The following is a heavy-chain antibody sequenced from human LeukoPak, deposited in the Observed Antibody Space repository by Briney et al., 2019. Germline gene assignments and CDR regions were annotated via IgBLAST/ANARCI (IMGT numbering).Heavy chain of an antibody. CDR1: GGSMSSYY. CDR3: ARGARAGYNLEPFDY. J-gene: IGHJ4*02. Sequence: SETLSLTCTVSGGSMSSYYWSWIRQPPGKGLEWIGYIYYSGSTKYNPSLKSRVTISVDTSKNQFSLKLSSVTAADTAVYYCARGARAGYNLEPFDYWGQGTLVTVTS. V-gene: IGHV4-59*08. CDR2: IYYSGST. D-gene: IGHD5-24*01.